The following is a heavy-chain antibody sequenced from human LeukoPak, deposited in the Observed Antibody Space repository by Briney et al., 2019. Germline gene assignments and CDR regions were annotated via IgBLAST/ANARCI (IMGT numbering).Heavy chain of an antibody. Sequence: PSETLSLTCTVSGGSISSSSYYWGWIRQPPGKGLEWIGSIYYSGSTYYNPSLKSRVTISVDTSKNQFSLKLSSVTAADTAVYYCARDDVVTANYAFDIWGQGTMVTVSS. CDR1: GGSISSSSYY. CDR2: IYYSGST. CDR3: ARDDVVTANYAFDI. V-gene: IGHV4-39*07. D-gene: IGHD2-21*02. J-gene: IGHJ3*02.